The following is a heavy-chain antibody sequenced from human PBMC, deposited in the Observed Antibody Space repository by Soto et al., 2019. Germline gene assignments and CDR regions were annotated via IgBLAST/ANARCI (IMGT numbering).Heavy chain of an antibody. CDR1: GFTFSRYA. CDR2: ISGSGGST. Sequence: GGSLRLSCAASGFTFSRYAMSWVRQAPGKGLEWVSAISGSGGSTYYAGSVKGRFTISRDNSKNTLYLQMNSLRAEDTAVYYCARDVWDSSGYFLDYWGQGTLVTVSS. V-gene: IGHV3-23*01. J-gene: IGHJ4*02. CDR3: ARDVWDSSGYFLDY. D-gene: IGHD3-22*01.